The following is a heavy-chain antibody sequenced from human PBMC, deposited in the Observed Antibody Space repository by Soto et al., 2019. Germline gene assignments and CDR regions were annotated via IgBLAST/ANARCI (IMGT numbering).Heavy chain of an antibody. CDR2: ISSSSSTI. CDR3: AKLGEDYYYSYGMDV. D-gene: IGHD3-16*01. Sequence: LRLSCAASGFTFSSYSMNWVREAPGKGLEWVSYISSSSSTIYYADSVKGRFTISRDNAKNSLYLHMNSLRDEDTAVYYCAKLGEDYYYSYGMDVWGQGTTVTVSS. CDR1: GFTFSSYS. V-gene: IGHV3-48*02. J-gene: IGHJ6*02.